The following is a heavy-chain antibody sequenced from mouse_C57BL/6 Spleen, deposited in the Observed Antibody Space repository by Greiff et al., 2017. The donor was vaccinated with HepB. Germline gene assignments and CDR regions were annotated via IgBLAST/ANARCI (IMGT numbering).Heavy chain of an antibody. CDR2: INPSNGGT. V-gene: IGHV1-53*01. D-gene: IGHD2-4*01. CDR3: AREGNYDSWFAY. CDR1: GYTFTSYW. J-gene: IGHJ3*01. Sequence: QVQLQQSGTELVKPGASVKLSCKASGYTFTSYWMHWVKQRPGQGLEWIGNINPSNGGTNYNEKFKSKATLTVDKSSSTAYMQLSSLTSEDSAVYYCAREGNYDSWFAYWGQGTLVTVSA.